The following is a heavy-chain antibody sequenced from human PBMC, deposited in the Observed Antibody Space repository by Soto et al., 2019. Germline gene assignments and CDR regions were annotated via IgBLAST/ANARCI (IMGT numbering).Heavy chain of an antibody. D-gene: IGHD2-15*01. V-gene: IGHV3-30-3*01. Sequence: SLGLSCAVSADTFSSCATHSVVLPPGRKMVWGAGISYDGGTKNYEASVKGRFTISRDNSKNTLCLQLNCLSAEDTAVPSCARDGRSSCTPGYLDYRCQGTLVAVAS. CDR2: ISYDGGTK. CDR1: ADTFSSCA. J-gene: IGHJ4*03. CDR3: ARDGRSSCTPGYLDY.